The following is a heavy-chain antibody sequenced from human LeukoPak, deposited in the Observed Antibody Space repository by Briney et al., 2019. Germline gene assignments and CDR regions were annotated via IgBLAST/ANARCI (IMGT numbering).Heavy chain of an antibody. D-gene: IGHD4-17*01. Sequence: SETLSLTCTVSGGSISSYYWSWIRQPAGKGLEWIGRIYTSGSTNYNPSLKSRVTMSVDTSKIQFSLKLSSVTAADTAVYYCARVRVDDYGDYRVTLFDYWGQGTLVTVSS. CDR3: ARVRVDDYGDYRVTLFDY. V-gene: IGHV4-4*07. J-gene: IGHJ4*02. CDR2: IYTSGST. CDR1: GGSISSYY.